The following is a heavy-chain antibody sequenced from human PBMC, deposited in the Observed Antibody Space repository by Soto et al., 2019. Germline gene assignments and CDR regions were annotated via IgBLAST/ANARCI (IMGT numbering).Heavy chain of an antibody. Sequence: QVQLVQSGAEEKKPGASVKVSCKASGYTFTSYAMNWVRQAPGQRLEWMGWINAGNGNTKYSQKFQGRVTITRDTSERTAYMELRSLGSEDTAVYYCAVTLDSSSVDYWGQGTLVTVAS. CDR2: INAGNGNT. CDR1: GYTFTSYA. V-gene: IGHV1-3*05. CDR3: AVTLDSSSVDY. D-gene: IGHD1-1*01. J-gene: IGHJ4*02.